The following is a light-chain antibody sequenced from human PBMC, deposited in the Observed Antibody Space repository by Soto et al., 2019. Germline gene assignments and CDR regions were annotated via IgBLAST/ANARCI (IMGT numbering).Light chain of an antibody. CDR2: GVT. V-gene: IGLV2-14*01. J-gene: IGLJ1*01. CDR3: SSFTTSYFYV. CDR1: GSDIGAYNY. Sequence: ALTQPASVSGSPGQSITISCTGSGSDIGAYNYVSWYQQHPGKAPKLLIHGVTRRPSGVSSRFSASKSAYTASLTISGLQAEDEATYFCSSFTTSYFYVFGPGTKVTVL.